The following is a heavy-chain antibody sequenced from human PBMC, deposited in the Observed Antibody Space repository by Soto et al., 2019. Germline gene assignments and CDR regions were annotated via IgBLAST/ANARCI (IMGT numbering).Heavy chain of an antibody. CDR3: AGESKWYAGQYFQD. Sequence: EVQLLQSGGGLAQPGTSLRLSCAASGFTFKYYAMTWVRQAPGKGLEWVSTISGSGDKTDYADSVKGRFRVSRDNSKDSLYLQMDSLRADDTALYYCAGESKWYAGQYFQDCGQGTLVTVSS. J-gene: IGHJ1*01. CDR1: GFTFKYYA. V-gene: IGHV3-23*01. D-gene: IGHD2-8*01. CDR2: ISGSGDKT.